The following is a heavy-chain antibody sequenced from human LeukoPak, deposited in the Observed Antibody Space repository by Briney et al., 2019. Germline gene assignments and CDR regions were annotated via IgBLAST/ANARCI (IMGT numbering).Heavy chain of an antibody. CDR3: TRVNYYDSSSFYYGYFDY. D-gene: IGHD3-22*01. CDR1: GFNFGAHV. Sequence: GGSLRLSCTASGFNFGAHVMSWVRQAPGKGLEWVGFIRSKAYGGKPDYAASVKGRFTIARDDSESIAYLQMDSLKTEDTAVYYCTRVNYYDSSSFYYGYFDYWGQGTLVTVSS. CDR2: IRSKAYGGKP. J-gene: IGHJ4*02. V-gene: IGHV3-49*04.